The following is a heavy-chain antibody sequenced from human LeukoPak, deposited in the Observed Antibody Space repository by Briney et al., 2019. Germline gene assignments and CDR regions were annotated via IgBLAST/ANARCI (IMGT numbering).Heavy chain of an antibody. D-gene: IGHD1-26*01. CDR3: ARSSGGSYPEFDY. J-gene: IGHJ4*02. CDR2: ISSSSSTI. V-gene: IGHV3-48*01. Sequence: GGSLRLSCAASGFTFSTYSMNWVRQAPGKGLEWVSYISSSSSTIFYADSVKGRFTVSRDDSKNTLYLQMNSLRAEDTAIYYCARSSGGSYPEFDYWGQGTLVTVSS. CDR1: GFTFSTYS.